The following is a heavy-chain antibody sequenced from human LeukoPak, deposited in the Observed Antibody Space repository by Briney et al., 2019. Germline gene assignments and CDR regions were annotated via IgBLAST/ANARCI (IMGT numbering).Heavy chain of an antibody. CDR2: IYSGGST. J-gene: IGHJ4*02. CDR1: GFTFSSYA. Sequence: GRSLRLSCAASGFTFSSYAMHWVRQAPGKGLEWVSVIYSGGSTYYADSVKGRFTISRDNSKNTLYLQMNSLRAEDTAVYYCARGSLPLVLWGQGTLVTVSS. D-gene: IGHD1-26*01. CDR3: ARGSLPLVL. V-gene: IGHV3-53*01.